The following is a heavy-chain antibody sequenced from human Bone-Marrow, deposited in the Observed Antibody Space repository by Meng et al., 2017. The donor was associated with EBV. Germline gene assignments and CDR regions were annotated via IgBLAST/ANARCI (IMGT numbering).Heavy chain of an antibody. CDR1: GASVSGVTFH. Sequence: QEQLQESGPGLVMPSEALPPPCPGSGASVSGVTFHLSWIRQPPGKELEWIGYIYDGGTTIYHPSRKSRVTIFLDTSMNQFSLGLRSVTTADTVFYYCAKSSSSTPGVVDSWGQGTLVTVSS. D-gene: IGHD6-6*01. CDR2: IYDGGTT. CDR3: AKSSSSTPGVVDS. V-gene: IGHV4-61*01. J-gene: IGHJ4*02.